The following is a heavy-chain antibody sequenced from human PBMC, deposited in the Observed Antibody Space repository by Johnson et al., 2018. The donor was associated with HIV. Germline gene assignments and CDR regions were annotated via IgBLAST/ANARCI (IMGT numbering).Heavy chain of an antibody. D-gene: IGHD2-8*02. Sequence: VVQPGRSLRLSCAASGFAFSNFGMHWVRQAPGKGLEWVAVTSYDGSNKYYADSVKGRFTISRDNSKNTLYLQMNSLRAEDTAVYYCAKSGLFVLVVYAPDVFDIWGQGTMVTVSS. CDR3: AKSGLFVLVVYAPDVFDI. CDR1: GFAFSNFG. V-gene: IGHV3-30*18. J-gene: IGHJ3*02. CDR2: TSYDGSNK.